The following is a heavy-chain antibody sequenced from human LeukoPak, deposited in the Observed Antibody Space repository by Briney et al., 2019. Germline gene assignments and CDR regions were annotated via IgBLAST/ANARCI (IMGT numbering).Heavy chain of an antibody. D-gene: IGHD5-12*01. V-gene: IGHV3-30*04. J-gene: IGHJ4*02. CDR1: GFTFSSYA. Sequence: GGSLRLSCAASGFTFSSYAMHWVRQAPGKGLEWVAVISYDGSNKYYADSVKGRFTISRDNSKNTLYLQMNSLRAEDTAVYYCARDQYSGYGWGYYFDCWGQGTLVTVSS. CDR2: ISYDGSNK. CDR3: ARDQYSGYGWGYYFDC.